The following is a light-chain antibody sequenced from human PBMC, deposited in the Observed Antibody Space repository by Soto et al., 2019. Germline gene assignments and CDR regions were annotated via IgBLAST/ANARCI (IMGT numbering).Light chain of an antibody. CDR3: RQYDSPWSFGHQCDSLRT. J-gene: IGKJ1*01. CDR1: QTISDW. Sequence: DIQMTQSPSPLSASVGDRVTITCRASQTISDWLAWYQQKPGKAPNLLIYKASTLESGVPSRFIGSGAGTEFTLPITHLQPDDFADYYCRQYDSPWSFGHQCDSLRTFGQVTKVDI. CDR2: KAS. V-gene: IGKV1-5*03.